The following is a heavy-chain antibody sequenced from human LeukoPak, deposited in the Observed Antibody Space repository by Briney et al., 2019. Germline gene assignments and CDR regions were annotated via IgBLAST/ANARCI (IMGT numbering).Heavy chain of an antibody. J-gene: IGHJ4*02. V-gene: IGHV1-18*01. Sequence: ASVKVSCKPSGYTFTTNGISWVRQAPGQGLEWMGWISAYNGDTRYPQKLQGRVTMTTDTSTSTVYMELRSLRSDDTAVYYCARAPMVGPTRVDFWGQGTLVTVSS. CDR2: ISAYNGDT. CDR3: ARAPMVGPTRVDF. CDR1: GYTFTTNG. D-gene: IGHD1-26*01.